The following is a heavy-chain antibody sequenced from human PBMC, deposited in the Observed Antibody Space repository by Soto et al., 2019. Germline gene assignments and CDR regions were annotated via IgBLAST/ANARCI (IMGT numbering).Heavy chain of an antibody. Sequence: QVQLQESGPGLVRPSQTLSLTCTVSGGSISSGGYYWSWIRQHPGKGLEWIGYIYYSGSTYYNPSLKSRVTISVDTSKNQFSLKLSSVTAADTAVYYCASRIQPKVSDDAFDIWGQGTMVTVSS. J-gene: IGHJ3*02. D-gene: IGHD5-18*01. CDR3: ASRIQPKVSDDAFDI. CDR2: IYYSGST. CDR1: GGSISSGGYY. V-gene: IGHV4-31*03.